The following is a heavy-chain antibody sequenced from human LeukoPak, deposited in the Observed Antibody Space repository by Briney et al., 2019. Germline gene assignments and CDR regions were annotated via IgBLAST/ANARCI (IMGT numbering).Heavy chain of an antibody. Sequence: SETLSLTCTVSGGSISSTSYYWGWIRQPPGKGLEWIGSIYTSGSTNYNPSLKSRVTISVDTSKNQFSLKLSSVTAADTAVYYCARETYDFWSGSTNWFDPWGQGTLVTVSS. CDR2: IYTSGST. D-gene: IGHD3-3*01. CDR3: ARETYDFWSGSTNWFDP. J-gene: IGHJ5*02. V-gene: IGHV4-39*07. CDR1: GGSISSTSYY.